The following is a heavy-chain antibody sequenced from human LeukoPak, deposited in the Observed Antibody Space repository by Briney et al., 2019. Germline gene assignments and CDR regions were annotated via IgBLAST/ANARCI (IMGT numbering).Heavy chain of an antibody. J-gene: IGHJ4*02. V-gene: IGHV3-66*01. CDR1: GFTVSSNY. Sequence: GGSLRLSCADSGFTVSSNYMSWVRQAPGKGLEWVSVIYSGGSTFYADSVQGRFTISRDNSNNTLFPQMNRLRVEDTAVYYCARVGYTIGLCRIWGQGTVVIVSS. CDR3: ARVGYTIGLCRI. CDR2: IYSGGST. D-gene: IGHD6-19*01.